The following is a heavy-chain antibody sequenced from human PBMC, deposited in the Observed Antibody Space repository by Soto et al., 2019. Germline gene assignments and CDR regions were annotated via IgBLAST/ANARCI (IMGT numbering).Heavy chain of an antibody. CDR1: GYTLTNYA. CDR2: INTYNGNS. CDR3: ARDCTGGSCFCIY. V-gene: IGHV1-18*01. Sequence: QVQLVQSAAEVKKPGASVKVSCKASGYTLTNYAISWVRQAPGQGPEWMGWINTYNGNSNYAQKFQDRVTMTTDTSTNTAYMELRSLTSDDTAVYYCARDCTGGSCFCIYWGQGTLVTVSS. D-gene: IGHD2-15*01. J-gene: IGHJ4*02.